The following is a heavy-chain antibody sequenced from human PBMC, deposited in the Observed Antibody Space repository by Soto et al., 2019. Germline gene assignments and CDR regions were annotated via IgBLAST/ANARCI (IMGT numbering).Heavy chain of an antibody. Sequence: SVKVSCKASGGTFSSYAISWVRQAPGQGLEWMGGIIPIFGTANYAQKFQGRVTITADESTSTAYMELSSLRSEDTAVYYCARVGRVRGVHHPYDVFEIWVQGTMVTVSS. CDR3: ARVGRVRGVHHPYDVFEI. CDR2: IIPIFGTA. CDR1: GGTFSSYA. D-gene: IGHD3-10*01. V-gene: IGHV1-69*13. J-gene: IGHJ3*02.